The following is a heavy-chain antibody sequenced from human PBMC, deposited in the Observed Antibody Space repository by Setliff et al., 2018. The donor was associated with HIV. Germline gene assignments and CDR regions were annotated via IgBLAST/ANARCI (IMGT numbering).Heavy chain of an antibody. CDR3: AQLGMVDDFDY. D-gene: IGHD1-1*01. V-gene: IGHV4-39*07. Sequence: SETLSLTCTVSGGSINSRSYYWAWIRQPPGKGLEWFARIYFSGTPYYNPSLKNRVTISVDTSKNQFSLKLSSVIAADTAVYYCAQLGMVDDFDYWGQGTMVTVSS. CDR2: IYFSGTP. CDR1: GGSINSRSYY. J-gene: IGHJ4*02.